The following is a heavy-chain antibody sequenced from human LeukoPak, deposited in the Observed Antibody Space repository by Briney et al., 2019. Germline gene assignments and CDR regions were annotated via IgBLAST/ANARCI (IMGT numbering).Heavy chain of an antibody. D-gene: IGHD2-2*01. J-gene: IGHJ4*02. CDR2: ISSSGSTI. CDR3: ARAPCSSTSCPDY. CDR1: GFTFSDYY. Sequence: GGSLRLSCVASGFTFSDYYMSWIRQAPGKGLEWVSYISSSGSTIYYADSVKGRFTISRDNAKNSLYLQMNSLRAEDTAVYYCARAPCSSTSCPDYWGQGTLVTVSS. V-gene: IGHV3-11*01.